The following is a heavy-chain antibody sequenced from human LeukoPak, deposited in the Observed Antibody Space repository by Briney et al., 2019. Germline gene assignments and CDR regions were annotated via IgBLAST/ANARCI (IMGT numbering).Heavy chain of an antibody. V-gene: IGHV1-2*02. CDR3: ARSGSTGYSLDY. J-gene: IGHJ4*02. D-gene: IGHD3-22*01. CDR1: GYSFTGYY. Sequence: AASVKVSCKASGYSFTGYYMHWVRQAPGQGLEWMGCINPNSGGTDYAQKFQGRVTMTRDTSISTAYMELSSLASDDTAVYFCARSGSTGYSLDYWGQGTLVTVSS. CDR2: INPNSGGT.